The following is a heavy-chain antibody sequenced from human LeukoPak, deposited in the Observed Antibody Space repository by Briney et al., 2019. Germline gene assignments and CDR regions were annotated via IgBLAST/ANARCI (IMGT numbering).Heavy chain of an antibody. Sequence: PSETLSLTCAVYGGSFSGYYWSWIRQPPGKGLEWIGEINHSGSTNYNPSLKSRVTISVDTSKNQFSLKLSSVTAADTAVYYCARGRSYGQWLRRDAFDYWGQGTLVTVSS. CDR2: INHSGST. V-gene: IGHV4-34*01. J-gene: IGHJ4*02. D-gene: IGHD6-19*01. CDR1: GGSFSGYY. CDR3: ARGRSYGQWLRRDAFDY.